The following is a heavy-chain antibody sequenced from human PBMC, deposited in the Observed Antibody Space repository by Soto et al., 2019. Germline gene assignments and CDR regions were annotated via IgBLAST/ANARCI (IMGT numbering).Heavy chain of an antibody. CDR2: IYDRGNT. CDR3: AGSRITATRSDY. Sequence: PSETLSLTCSVSGGSISSYYWTWIRQPPGKGLEWIGYIYDRGNTNYNPSLQSRVTISVDTSKNQFSLHLSSVTDAGTAVYYCAGSRITATRSDYWGQGTLVTVSS. D-gene: IGHD1-20*01. V-gene: IGHV4-59*08. CDR1: GGSISSYY. J-gene: IGHJ4*02.